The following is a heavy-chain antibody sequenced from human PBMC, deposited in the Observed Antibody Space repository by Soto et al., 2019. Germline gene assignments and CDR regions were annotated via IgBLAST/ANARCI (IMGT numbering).Heavy chain of an antibody. CDR2: ISYDGSNK. CDR1: GFTFSSYA. CDR3: ARDFSSSWYAYYYYYYGMDV. D-gene: IGHD6-13*01. Sequence: GGSLRLSCAASGFTFSSYAMHWVRQSPGKGLEWVAVISYDGSNKYYADSVKGRFTISRDNSKNTLYLQMNSLRAEDTAVYYCARDFSSSWYAYYYYYYGMDVWGQGTMVTVS. J-gene: IGHJ6*02. V-gene: IGHV3-30-3*01.